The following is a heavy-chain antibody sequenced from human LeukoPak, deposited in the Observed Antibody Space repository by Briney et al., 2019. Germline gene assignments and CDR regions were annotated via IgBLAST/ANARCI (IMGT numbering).Heavy chain of an antibody. J-gene: IGHJ4*02. CDR1: GGSFSGYY. Sequence: SETLSLTCAVYGGSFSGYYWGWIRQPPGKGLEWIGEINHSGSTNYNPSLKSRVTISVDTSKNQFSLKLSSVTAADTAVYYCARGRYSSGWLHWGQGTQVTVSS. V-gene: IGHV4-34*01. CDR2: INHSGST. D-gene: IGHD6-19*01. CDR3: ARGRYSSGWLH.